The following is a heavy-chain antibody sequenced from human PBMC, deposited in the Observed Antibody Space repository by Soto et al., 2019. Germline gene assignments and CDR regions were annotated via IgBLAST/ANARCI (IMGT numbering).Heavy chain of an antibody. J-gene: IGHJ4*02. D-gene: IGHD6-19*01. CDR2: IYYSGTI. V-gene: IGHV4-59*01. CDR1: GVSISTYY. Sequence: XETLSLTCTVSGVSISTYYRRWIRQPPGKGLEWIGYIYYSGTINYNPSLKSRVTISVDTSKNQFSLKLSSVTAADTAVYYCARSSSGWFYFDYWAQGTLVTVSS. CDR3: ARSSSGWFYFDY.